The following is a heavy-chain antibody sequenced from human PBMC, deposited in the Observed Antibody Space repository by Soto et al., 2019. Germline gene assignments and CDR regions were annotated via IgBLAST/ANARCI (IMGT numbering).Heavy chain of an antibody. Sequence: SVKVSCKASGGTFSSYAISWVRQAPGQGLEWMGGIIPIFGTANYAQKFQGRVTITADESTSTAYMELSSLKTEDTAVYYCTTDSYFTLKLVRFDYWGLGTLVTVSS. V-gene: IGHV1-69*13. CDR1: GGTFSSYA. CDR2: IIPIFGTA. D-gene: IGHD3-22*01. CDR3: TTDSYFTLKLVRFDY. J-gene: IGHJ4*01.